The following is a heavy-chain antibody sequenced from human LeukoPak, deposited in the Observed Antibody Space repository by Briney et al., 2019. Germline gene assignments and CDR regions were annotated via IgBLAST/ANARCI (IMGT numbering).Heavy chain of an antibody. Sequence: GASVKVSCKASGYTFTSYGISWVRQAPGQGLEWMGWISAYNGNTNYAQKLQGRVTMTTDTSTSTAYMELSRLRSDDTAVYYCARDLCSGGSCFGHWFDPWGQGTLVTVSS. D-gene: IGHD2-15*01. V-gene: IGHV1-18*01. CDR2: ISAYNGNT. CDR3: ARDLCSGGSCFGHWFDP. J-gene: IGHJ5*02. CDR1: GYTFTSYG.